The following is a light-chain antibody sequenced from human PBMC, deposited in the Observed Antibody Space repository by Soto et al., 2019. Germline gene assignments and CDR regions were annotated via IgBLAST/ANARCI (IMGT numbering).Light chain of an antibody. CDR3: QSYDSCPSGSVV. J-gene: IGLJ2*01. CDR2: GNS. V-gene: IGLV1-40*01. Sequence: QSVLTQPPSVSGAPGQRVTIPCTGSSSNIGAGYDVHWYQQLPGTAPKLLIYGNSNRPSGVPDRFSGSKSGTSASLAITGLQAEDEADYYCQSYDSCPSGSVVFGGGTELTVL. CDR1: SSNIGAGYD.